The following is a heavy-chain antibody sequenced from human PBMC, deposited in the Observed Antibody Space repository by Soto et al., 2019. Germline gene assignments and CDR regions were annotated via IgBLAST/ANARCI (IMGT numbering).Heavy chain of an antibody. CDR1: GASISSGGYS. CDR3: ARYLLRGVIDY. Sequence: SETLSLTCDVFGASISSGGYSWSWIRQPPGKGLEWMGYIYHSGDTFYNPSLRGRVTISVDTSKNQFSLNLESVSAADTAVYYCARYLLRGVIDYWGQGRLVTVSS. V-gene: IGHV4-30-2*01. D-gene: IGHD3-10*01. CDR2: IYHSGDT. J-gene: IGHJ4*02.